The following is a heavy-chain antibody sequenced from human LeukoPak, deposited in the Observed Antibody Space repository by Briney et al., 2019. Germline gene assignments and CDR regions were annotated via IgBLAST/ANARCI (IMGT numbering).Heavy chain of an antibody. Sequence: ASVKVSCKASGGTLSGYAISWVRQAPGQGLEWMGRIIPIFGTANYAQKFQGRVTITTDESTSTAYMELSSLGSEDTAVYYCARDSRYSSTYYMDVWGKGTTVTVSS. CDR2: IIPIFGTA. J-gene: IGHJ6*03. V-gene: IGHV1-69*05. CDR3: ARDSRYSSTYYMDV. CDR1: GGTLSGYA. D-gene: IGHD6-13*01.